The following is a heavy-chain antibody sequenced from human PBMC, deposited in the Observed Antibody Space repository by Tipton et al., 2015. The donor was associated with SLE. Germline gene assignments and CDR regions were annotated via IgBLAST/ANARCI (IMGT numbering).Heavy chain of an antibody. CDR2: IYHSGSS. CDR3: ARGTLGAAAGTDAFDI. CDR1: GGSISSHY. D-gene: IGHD6-13*01. J-gene: IGHJ3*02. Sequence: TLSLTCTVSGGSISSHYWSWTRQPPGKGLEWIGSIYHSGSSYYNPSLKSRVTISVDTSKNQFSLQLNSVTPEDTAVYYCARGTLGAAAGTDAFDIWGQGTMVTVSS. V-gene: IGHV4-39*07.